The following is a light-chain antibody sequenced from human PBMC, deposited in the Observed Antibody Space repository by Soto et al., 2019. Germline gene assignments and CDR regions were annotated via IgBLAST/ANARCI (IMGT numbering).Light chain of an antibody. Sequence: EIVMTQSPATLSVSPEERATLSCRASQSVSSNLAWYQQKPGQAPRLLIYGASTRATGIPARLSGSGSGTEFTLTISSLQSEDFAVDYCQQYNNWPGTFGQGTKVDIK. CDR2: GAS. CDR3: QQYNNWPGT. V-gene: IGKV3-15*01. CDR1: QSVSSN. J-gene: IGKJ1*01.